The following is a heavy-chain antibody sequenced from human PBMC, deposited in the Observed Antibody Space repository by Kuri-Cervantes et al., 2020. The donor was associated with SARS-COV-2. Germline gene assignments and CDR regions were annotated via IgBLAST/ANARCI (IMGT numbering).Heavy chain of an antibody. V-gene: IGHV4-59*01. J-gene: IGHJ4*02. D-gene: IGHD1-26*01. Sequence: SETLSLTCTVSGGSISSYYWSWIRQPPGKGLEWIGYIYYSGNTNYNPSLKSRVTISVDTSKDQFSPKLSSVTAADTAVYYCARDRWDDYIDYWGQGTLVTVSS. CDR2: IYYSGNT. CDR3: ARDRWDDYIDY. CDR1: GGSISSYY.